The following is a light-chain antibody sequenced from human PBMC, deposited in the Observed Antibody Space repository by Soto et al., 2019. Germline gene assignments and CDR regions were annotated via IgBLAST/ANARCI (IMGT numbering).Light chain of an antibody. V-gene: IGKV3-15*01. CDR1: QSVSSN. Sequence: EIVMTQSPATLSVSPGERATLSCRASQSVSSNLAWYQQKPGQAPRLLIYGAATRATGIPARFSGSGSATEFTLTISSLQSEDFADYYCHQYYSWPRWTFGQGTKVEIK. CDR3: HQYYSWPRWT. CDR2: GAA. J-gene: IGKJ1*01.